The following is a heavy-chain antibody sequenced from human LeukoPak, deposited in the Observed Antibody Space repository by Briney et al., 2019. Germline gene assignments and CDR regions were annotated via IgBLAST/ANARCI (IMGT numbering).Heavy chain of an antibody. D-gene: IGHD3-16*01. Sequence: SETLSLTCTVSGDSISSSTDYWSYIRQPPGKGLEWIGSIYYSGTTHYNPSLKSRLTISVDTSKKQFSLKRTSVTAADTAVYYCARGRLGSYSDFWGQGTLVTVSS. J-gene: IGHJ4*02. CDR1: GDSISSSTDY. CDR2: IYYSGTT. CDR3: ARGRLGSYSDF. V-gene: IGHV4-39*07.